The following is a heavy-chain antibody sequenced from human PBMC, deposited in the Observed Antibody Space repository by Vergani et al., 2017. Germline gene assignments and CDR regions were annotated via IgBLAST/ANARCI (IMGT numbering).Heavy chain of an antibody. D-gene: IGHD2-21*02. CDR2: INAGNGNT. J-gene: IGHJ4*02. CDR3: ATSNNPPYCGGDCYSDY. V-gene: IGHV1-3*01. Sequence: QVQLVQSGAEVKKPGASVKVSCKASGYTFTSYAMHWVRQAPGQRLEWMGWINAGNGNTKYSQKFQGRVTITRDTSASTAYMELSSLRSEDTAVYYCATSNNPPYCGGDCYSDYWGQGTLVTVSS. CDR1: GYTFTSYA.